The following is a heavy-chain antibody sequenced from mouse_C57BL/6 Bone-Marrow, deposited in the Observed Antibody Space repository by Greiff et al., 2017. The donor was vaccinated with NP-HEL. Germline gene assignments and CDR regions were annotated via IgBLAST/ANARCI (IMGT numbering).Heavy chain of an antibody. CDR3: ARAIQLRLGYYFDY. V-gene: IGHV5-4*01. D-gene: IGHD3-2*02. CDR2: ISDGGSYT. J-gene: IGHJ2*01. Sequence: EVHLVESGGGLVKPGGSLKLSCAASGFTFSSYAMSWVRQTPEKRLEWVATISDGGSYTYYPDNVKGRFTISRDNAKNNLYLQMSHLKSEDTAMYYCARAIQLRLGYYFDYWGQGTTLTVSS. CDR1: GFTFSSYA.